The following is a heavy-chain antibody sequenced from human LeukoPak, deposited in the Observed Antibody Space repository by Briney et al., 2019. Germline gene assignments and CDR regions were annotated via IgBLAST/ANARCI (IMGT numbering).Heavy chain of an antibody. CDR2: INQDGSQK. J-gene: IGHJ4*02. CDR3: ARASLSSLLTFDY. CDR1: GFTSGSYW. Sequence: GGSLRLSCAASGFTSGSYWMNWVRQAPGKGLEWVAIINQDGSQKFYLDSVRGRFTISTDTANNSLYLLMNSLRAEDTAVYYCARASLSSLLTFDYWGQAALVTVSS. V-gene: IGHV3-7*01. D-gene: IGHD2-15*01.